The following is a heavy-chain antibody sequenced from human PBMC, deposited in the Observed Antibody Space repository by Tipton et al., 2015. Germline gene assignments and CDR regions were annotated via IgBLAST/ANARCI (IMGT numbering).Heavy chain of an antibody. V-gene: IGHV4-61*02. D-gene: IGHD2-21*01. CDR2: IYTSGST. CDR1: GGSISSGSYY. CDR3: ARESLLNSDFGY. J-gene: IGHJ4*02. Sequence: LRLSCTVSGGSISSGSYYWSWIRQPAGKGLEWIGRIYTSGSTNYNPSLKSRVTISVDTSKNQFSMKLSSVTAADTAVYYCARESLLNSDFGYWGQGTLVTVSS.